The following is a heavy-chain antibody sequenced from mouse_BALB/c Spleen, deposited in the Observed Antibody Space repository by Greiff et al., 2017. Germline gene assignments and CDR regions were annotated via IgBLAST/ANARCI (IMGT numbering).Heavy chain of an antibody. D-gene: IGHD1-1*01. Sequence: QVQLQQSGAELVRPGTSVKISCKASGYTFTNYWLGWVKQRPGHGLEWIGDIYPGGGYTNYNEKFKGKATLTADTSSSTAYMQLSSLTSEDSAVYFCARGGYGSSYWYFDVWGAGTTVTVSS. V-gene: IGHV1-63*02. CDR2: IYPGGGYT. J-gene: IGHJ1*01. CDR3: ARGGYGSSYWYFDV. CDR1: GYTFTNYW.